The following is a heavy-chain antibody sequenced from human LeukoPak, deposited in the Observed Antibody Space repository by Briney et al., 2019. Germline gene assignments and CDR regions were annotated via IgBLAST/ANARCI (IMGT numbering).Heavy chain of an antibody. CDR1: GFICSPYS. Sequence: GGSLRLSCVASGFICSPYSMAWIRQSPGQGLEFVANINPVGSDINYVDSMKGRFIISRDNAQNPVYLQMISLGAEDTAVDYCLRGGSFDGSRYYPDFWGQGTLVSVSS. J-gene: IGHJ4*02. V-gene: IGHV3-7*01. D-gene: IGHD3-22*01. CDR3: LRGGSFDGSRYYPDF. CDR2: INPVGSDI.